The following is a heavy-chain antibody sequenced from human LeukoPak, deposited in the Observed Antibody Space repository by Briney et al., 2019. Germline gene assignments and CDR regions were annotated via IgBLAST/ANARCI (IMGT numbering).Heavy chain of an antibody. CDR3: AKNIWTEMATIYYYMDV. CDR1: GFTFSSYA. J-gene: IGHJ6*03. V-gene: IGHV3-23*01. D-gene: IGHD5-24*01. Sequence: SGGSLSLSCAASGFTFSSYAMSWVRQAPGKGLEWVSAISGSAYSTYYADSVKGRFTISRDNSKNTLYLQMNSLRAEDTAVYYCAKNIWTEMATIYYYMDVWGKGTTVTVSS. CDR2: ISGSAYST.